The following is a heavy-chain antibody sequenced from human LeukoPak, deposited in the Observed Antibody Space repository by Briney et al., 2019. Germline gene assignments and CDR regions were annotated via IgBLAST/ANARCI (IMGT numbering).Heavy chain of an antibody. Sequence: PGGSLRLSCAASGFTFSSYAMNWIRQAPGKGLEWVSAISDSGGSTYYADSVKGRFTISSENSKNTLYLQMNSLRAEDTAIYYCAKARAGRAMVLNDYWGQGTLVTVSS. V-gene: IGHV3-23*01. D-gene: IGHD4/OR15-4a*01. J-gene: IGHJ4*02. CDR1: GFTFSSYA. CDR2: ISDSGGST. CDR3: AKARAGRAMVLNDY.